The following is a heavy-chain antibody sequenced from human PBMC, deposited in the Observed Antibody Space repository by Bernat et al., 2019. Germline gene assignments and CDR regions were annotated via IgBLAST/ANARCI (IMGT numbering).Heavy chain of an antibody. CDR2: IYSGGST. Sequence: EVQLVESGGGLIQPGGSLRLSCAASGFTVSSNYMSWVRQAPGKGLEWVSVIYSGGSTYYADSVKGRFTISRDNSKNTLYLQMNSLRAEDTAVYYCARAIEPDGAYAFDIWGQGTMVTVSS. J-gene: IGHJ3*02. V-gene: IGHV3-53*01. CDR3: ARAIEPDGAYAFDI. D-gene: IGHD1-14*01. CDR1: GFTVSSNY.